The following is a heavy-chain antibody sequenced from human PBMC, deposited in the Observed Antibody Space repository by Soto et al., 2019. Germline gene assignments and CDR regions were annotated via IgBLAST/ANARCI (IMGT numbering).Heavy chain of an antibody. CDR3: ARDPAP. V-gene: IGHV4-31*03. CDR2: TYNSVST. J-gene: IGHJ5*02. Sequence: QVQLQESGPGLVKPSETLSLTCTVSGGSISRGGYYWSWIRQNPEKGLEWMGYTYNSVSTYYNPSRKSRVTMSVDTSKNQFSLKLTSVTAADTAVYYCARDPAPWGQGTLVTVSS. CDR1: GGSISRGGYY.